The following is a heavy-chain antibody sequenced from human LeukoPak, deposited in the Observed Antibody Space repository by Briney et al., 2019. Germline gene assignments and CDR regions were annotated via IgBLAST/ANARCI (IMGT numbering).Heavy chain of an antibody. CDR1: GFTFSGSA. D-gene: IGHD3-10*01. V-gene: IGHV3-73*01. CDR3: TGSMIDDLYNAFDI. Sequence: GGSLRFSCAASGFTFSGSAMHWVRQASGKGLEWVGRIRSKANSYATAYAASVKGRFTISRDDSKNTAYLQMNSLKPEDTAVYYCTGSMIDDLYNAFDIWGQGTMVTVSS. CDR2: IRSKANSYAT. J-gene: IGHJ3*02.